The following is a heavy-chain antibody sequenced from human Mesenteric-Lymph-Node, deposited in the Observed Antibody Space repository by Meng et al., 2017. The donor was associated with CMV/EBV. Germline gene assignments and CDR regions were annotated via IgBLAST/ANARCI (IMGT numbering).Heavy chain of an antibody. Sequence: PETLSLTCAVYGGSFSGYYWSWIRQPPGKGLEWIGEINHSGSTNYNPSLKSRVTISVDTSKNQFSLKLSSVTAADTAVYYCARGYYDFWSGYGDGMDVWGQGTTVTVSS. V-gene: IGHV4-34*01. CDR3: ARGYYDFWSGYGDGMDV. CDR2: INHSGST. CDR1: GGSFSGYY. D-gene: IGHD3-3*01. J-gene: IGHJ6*02.